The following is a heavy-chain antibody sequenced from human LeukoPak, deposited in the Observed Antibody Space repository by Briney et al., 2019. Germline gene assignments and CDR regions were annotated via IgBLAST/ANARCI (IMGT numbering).Heavy chain of an antibody. CDR1: GGTFSSYA. V-gene: IGHV1-18*01. CDR3: ARDVVPYCSGGSCYGWFDP. J-gene: IGHJ5*02. CDR2: ISAYNGNT. Sequence: ASVKVSCKASGGTFSSYAISWVRQAPGQGLEWMGWISAYNGNTNYAQKLQGRVTMTTDTSTSTAYMELRSLRSDDTAVYYCARDVVPYCSGGSCYGWFDPWGQGTLVTVSS. D-gene: IGHD2-15*01.